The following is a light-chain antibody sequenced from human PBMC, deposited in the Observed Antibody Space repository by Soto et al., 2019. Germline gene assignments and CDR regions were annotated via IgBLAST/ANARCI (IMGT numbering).Light chain of an antibody. V-gene: IGLV1-40*01. J-gene: IGLJ3*02. CDR1: TSNIGAGFD. Sequence: QSALTQPPSVSGAPGQRVTISCAGNTSNIGAGFDVHWYQQLPGKAPKLLIYGNNNRPSGVPNRFSGSKSGTSASLAITGLQAEDEADYHCQSYDKSLSGSVFGGGTKLTVL. CDR3: QSYDKSLSGSV. CDR2: GNN.